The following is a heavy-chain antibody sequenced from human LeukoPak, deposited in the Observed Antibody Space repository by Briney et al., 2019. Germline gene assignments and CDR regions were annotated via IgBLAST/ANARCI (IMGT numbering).Heavy chain of an antibody. CDR1: GVSLNSHY. CDR3: ARVLQNYYHMDV. Sequence: PSETLSLTCTVSGVSLNSHYWSWIRQPPGKGLEWIGFIYDSGSANYKPSLKSRVTMTVDTSKNQFSLKLNSVSAADTAVYYCARVLQNYYHMDVWGKGTTVTVSS. J-gene: IGHJ6*03. CDR2: IYDSGSA. D-gene: IGHD3-3*01. V-gene: IGHV4-59*11.